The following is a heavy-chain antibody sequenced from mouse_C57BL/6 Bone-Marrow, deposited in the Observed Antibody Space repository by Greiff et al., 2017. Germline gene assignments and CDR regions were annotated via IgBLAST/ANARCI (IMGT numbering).Heavy chain of an antibody. CDR2: IDPSASYP. Sequence: VQLQQPGAELVRPGTSVKLSCKASGYTFTSYWMHWVKQRPGQGLEWIGVIDPSASYPNYNQKFKGKATLTVDTSSSTAYMQLSSLTSEDSAVYYCARRVYFDVWGTGTTVTVSS. CDR3: ARRVYFDV. V-gene: IGHV1-59*01. J-gene: IGHJ1*03. CDR1: GYTFTSYW.